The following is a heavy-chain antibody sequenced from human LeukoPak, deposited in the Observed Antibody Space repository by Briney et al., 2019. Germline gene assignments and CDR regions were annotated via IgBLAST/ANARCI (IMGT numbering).Heavy chain of an antibody. CDR1: SGSISSYY. CDR3: ARVGSEVWSGGAFDI. Sequence: SETLSLTCTVSSGSISSYYWSWIRQPPGKGLEWIGYIYYSGSTNYNPSLKSRVTISVDTSKDQFSLKLSSVTAADTAVYYCARVGSEVWSGGAFDIWGQGTMVTVSS. V-gene: IGHV4-59*01. CDR2: IYYSGST. J-gene: IGHJ3*02. D-gene: IGHD3-10*01.